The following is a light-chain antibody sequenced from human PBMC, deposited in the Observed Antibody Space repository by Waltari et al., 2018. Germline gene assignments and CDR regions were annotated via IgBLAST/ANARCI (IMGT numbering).Light chain of an antibody. CDR2: DTS. V-gene: IGKV1-39*01. Sequence: TITCRASQSISSYLSWYQRKPGKAPKLLIYDTSTLQSGVPSRFSGSGSGTDFTLTISSLQPEDFATYWCQQSYSSFSFGGGTKVEIK. J-gene: IGKJ4*01. CDR1: QSISSY. CDR3: QQSYSSFS.